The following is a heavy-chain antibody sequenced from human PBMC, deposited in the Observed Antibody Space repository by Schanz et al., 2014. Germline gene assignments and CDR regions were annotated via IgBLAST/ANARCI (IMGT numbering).Heavy chain of an antibody. CDR2: FIPILDVG. Sequence: QVQLVQSGAEVKKPGASVKVSCKASGYTFTSDSMHWVRQARGQGLEWVGRFIPILDVGNYAQQFQGRVTMTTDTSTGTAYMELRSLRSDDTAVYYCARDRRRYCSTASCLHDNWFDPWGQGTLVIVSS. D-gene: IGHD2-2*01. J-gene: IGHJ5*02. CDR3: ARDRRRYCSTASCLHDNWFDP. V-gene: IGHV1-46*01. CDR1: GYTFTSDS.